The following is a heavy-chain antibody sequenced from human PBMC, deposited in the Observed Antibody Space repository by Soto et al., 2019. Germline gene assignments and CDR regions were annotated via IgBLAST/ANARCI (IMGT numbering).Heavy chain of an antibody. Sequence: EVQLLESGGGLVQPGGYLRLSCAASGCTFSSYAMSWVRQAPGKGLEWVSAISGSGGSTYYADSVKGRFTISRDNSKNTLYMQMNSLRAEDTAVYYCAKVDSYFEWLLYDSGGGMDGWGQGTTVTVSS. D-gene: IGHD3-9*01. CDR1: GCTFSSYA. V-gene: IGHV3-23*01. CDR3: AKVDSYFEWLLYDSGGGMDG. CDR2: ISGSGGST. J-gene: IGHJ6*02.